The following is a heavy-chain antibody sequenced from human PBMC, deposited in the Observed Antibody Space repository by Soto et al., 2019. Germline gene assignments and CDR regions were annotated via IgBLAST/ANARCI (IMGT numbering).Heavy chain of an antibody. Sequence: GGSLRLSCAASGFTFSGSAMHWVRQASGKGLEWVGRIRSKANSYATAYAASVKGRFTISRDDSKNTAYLQMNSLKTEDTAVYYCTRHLDRYDFWSGPWYYFDYWGQGTLVTVSS. CDR1: GFTFSGSA. V-gene: IGHV3-73*01. D-gene: IGHD3-3*01. CDR2: IRSKANSYAT. J-gene: IGHJ4*02. CDR3: TRHLDRYDFWSGPWYYFDY.